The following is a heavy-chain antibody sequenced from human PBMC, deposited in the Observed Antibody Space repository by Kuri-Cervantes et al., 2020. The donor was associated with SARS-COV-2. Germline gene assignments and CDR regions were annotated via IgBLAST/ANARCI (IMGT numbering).Heavy chain of an antibody. CDR1: GFTFSSYS. V-gene: IGHV3-21*05. CDR3: ARDPGIVVVPAAIPGAFDI. J-gene: IGHJ3*02. D-gene: IGHD2-2*01. CDR2: ISSSSSYI. Sequence: GGSLRLSCAAPGFTFSSYSMNWVRQAPGKGLEWVSYISSSSSYIYYADSVKGRFTISRDNAKNSLYLQMNSLRAEDTAVYYCARDPGIVVVPAAIPGAFDIWGQGTMVTVSS.